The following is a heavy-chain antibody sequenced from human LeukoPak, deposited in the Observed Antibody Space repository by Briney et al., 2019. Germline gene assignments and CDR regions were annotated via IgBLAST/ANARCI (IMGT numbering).Heavy chain of an antibody. D-gene: IGHD5-18*01. CDR2: IYYSWST. J-gene: IGHJ6*03. Sequence: SETLSLTCAVYGGSFNDYYWNWIRQPPGKGLEWIGYIYYSWSTNYNPSLKSRVTISVDMSKNQFSLKLSSVTAADTAVYYCARTTEGGYTYDYFYYYYMDVWGKGTTVTISS. CDR1: GGSFNDYY. V-gene: IGHV4-59*01. CDR3: ARTTEGGYTYDYFYYYYMDV.